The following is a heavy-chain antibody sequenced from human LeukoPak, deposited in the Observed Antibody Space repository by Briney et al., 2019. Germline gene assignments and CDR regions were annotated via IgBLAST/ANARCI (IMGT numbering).Heavy chain of an antibody. J-gene: IGHJ4*02. V-gene: IGHV3-30*04. CDR1: GFTFSSYS. CDR2: ISYDGRSK. D-gene: IGHD5-18*01. CDR3: ANSRVGGYSYGPKPPVDY. Sequence: GGSLRLSCAASGFTFSSYSIHWVRQPLGKGLEWVALISYDGRSKYYADSVNGRFTISRDNSKETLYLQMNSLRAEDTAVYYCANSRVGGYSYGPKPPVDYWGQGTLVTVSS.